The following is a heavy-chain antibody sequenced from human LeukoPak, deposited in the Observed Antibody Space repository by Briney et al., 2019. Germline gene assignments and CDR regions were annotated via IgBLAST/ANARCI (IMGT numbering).Heavy chain of an antibody. CDR1: GFTFSSYA. CDR2: ISGSGGST. Sequence: GGSLRLSCAASGFTFSSYAMSWVRQAPGKGLGWVSAISGSGGSTYYADSVKGRFTISRDNSKNTLYLQMNSLRAEDTAVYYCAKDTRYPLYYFDYWGQGTLVTVSS. J-gene: IGHJ4*02. CDR3: AKDTRYPLYYFDY. D-gene: IGHD1-14*01. V-gene: IGHV3-23*01.